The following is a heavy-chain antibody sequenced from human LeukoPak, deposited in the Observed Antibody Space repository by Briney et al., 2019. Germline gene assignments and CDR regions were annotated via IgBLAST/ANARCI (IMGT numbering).Heavy chain of an antibody. Sequence: GGSLRLSCAASGFTFDDYAMHWVRQAPGKGLEWVSLISWDGGSTYYADSVKGRFTISRDNSKNSLYLQMNSLRAEDTALYYCAKDTRGGRKSYYFDYWGQGTLVTVSS. CDR3: AKDTRGGRKSYYFDY. J-gene: IGHJ4*02. V-gene: IGHV3-43D*03. CDR1: GFTFDDYA. CDR2: ISWDGGST. D-gene: IGHD2-15*01.